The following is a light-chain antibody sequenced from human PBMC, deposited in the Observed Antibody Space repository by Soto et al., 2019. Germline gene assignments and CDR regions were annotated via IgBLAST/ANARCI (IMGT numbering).Light chain of an antibody. J-gene: IGLJ3*02. V-gene: IGLV2-14*01. CDR3: SSYTSSSTWV. Sequence: QSALTQPASVSGSPGQSIAISCTGTSSDVGGYSHVSWYQQHPGKAPKLMIYEVSNRPSGVPDRFSGSKSGSTASLTISGLQAEDEADYYCSSYTSSSTWVFGGGTKLTVL. CDR1: SSDVGGYSH. CDR2: EVS.